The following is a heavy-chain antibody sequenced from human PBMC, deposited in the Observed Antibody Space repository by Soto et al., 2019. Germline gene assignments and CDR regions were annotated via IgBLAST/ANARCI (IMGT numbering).Heavy chain of an antibody. CDR3: ATSDFWSGYYAYPYYYYYYMDV. D-gene: IGHD3-3*01. CDR2: INPSGGST. J-gene: IGHJ6*03. CDR1: GYTFTSYY. Sequence: ASVKVSCKASGYTFTSYYMHWARQAPGQGLEWMRIINPSGGSTSYAQKFQGRVTMTRDTSTSTVYMELSSLRSEDTAVYYCATSDFWSGYYAYPYYYYYYMDVWGKGTTVTVSS. V-gene: IGHV1-46*03.